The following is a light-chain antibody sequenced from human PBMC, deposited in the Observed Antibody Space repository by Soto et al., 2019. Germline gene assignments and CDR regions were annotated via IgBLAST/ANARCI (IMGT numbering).Light chain of an antibody. V-gene: IGLV2-8*01. CDR2: EVT. J-gene: IGLJ3*02. Sequence: QSALTQPPSASGSLGQSVTISCTGTSSDVGAYNYVSWYQQHPGKAPKLMIYEVTRRPSGVPDRFSGSKSGNTASLNVSGLQPEDDADYYCLVYGRGGTLMFGGGTKVTVL. CDR3: LVYGRGGTLM. CDR1: SSDVGAYNY.